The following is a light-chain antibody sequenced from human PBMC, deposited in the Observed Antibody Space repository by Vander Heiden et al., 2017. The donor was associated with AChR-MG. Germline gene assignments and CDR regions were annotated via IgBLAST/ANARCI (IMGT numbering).Light chain of an antibody. CDR2: DVR. J-gene: IGLJ3*02. CDR3: QVWDRSSDHVV. Sequence: SYVLTQPPSVSVAACQTARVSCAVNNLARKSVHWYQQKPGQAPVLVIYDVRDRPSGIPERFSGSNSGNTAALTINRVEAGDEADYYCQVWDRSSDHVVFGGGTKLTVL. V-gene: IGLV3-21*02. CDR1: NLARKS.